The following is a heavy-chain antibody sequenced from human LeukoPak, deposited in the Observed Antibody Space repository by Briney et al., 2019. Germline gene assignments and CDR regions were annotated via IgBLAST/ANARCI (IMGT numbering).Heavy chain of an antibody. J-gene: IGHJ5*02. V-gene: IGHV1-8*01. D-gene: IGHD6-13*01. CDR3: ARRARIAAAGKGNWFDP. Sequence: GASVKVSCKASGYTFTSYDINWVRQATGQGLEWMGWMNPNSGNTGYAQKFQGRVTMTSNTSISTAYMELSSLRSEDTAVYYCARRARIAAAGKGNWFDPWGQGTLVTVSS. CDR2: MNPNSGNT. CDR1: GYTFTSYD.